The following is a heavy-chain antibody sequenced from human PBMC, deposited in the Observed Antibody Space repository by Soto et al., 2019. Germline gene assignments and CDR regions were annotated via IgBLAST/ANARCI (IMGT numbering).Heavy chain of an antibody. D-gene: IGHD3-3*01. V-gene: IGHV4-34*01. Sequence: QVQLQQWGAGLLKPSETLSLTCAVYGGSFSGYYWSWIRQPPGKGLEWIGEINHSGSTNYNPSLKTRVTISVDTSATQFSLKLSSVTAADTAVYYCARLALRFHGAFDIWGQGTMVTVSS. J-gene: IGHJ3*02. CDR3: ARLALRFHGAFDI. CDR1: GGSFSGYY. CDR2: INHSGST.